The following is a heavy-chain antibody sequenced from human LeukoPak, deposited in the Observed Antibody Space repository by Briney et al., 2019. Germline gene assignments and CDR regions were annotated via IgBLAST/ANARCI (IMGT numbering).Heavy chain of an antibody. CDR3: ARLSAYYYGSYFYYYMDV. V-gene: IGHV3-7*01. CDR1: GFTFSSYW. J-gene: IGHJ6*03. CDR2: IKQDESER. D-gene: IGHD3-10*01. Sequence: GGSLRLSCAASGFTFSSYWMTWVRQSPGKGPEWVANIKQDESERYTVDSVKGRFTISRDNAKNSVYLQMNSLKGEDTALYYCARLSAYYYGSYFYYYMDVWGKGTTVTVSS.